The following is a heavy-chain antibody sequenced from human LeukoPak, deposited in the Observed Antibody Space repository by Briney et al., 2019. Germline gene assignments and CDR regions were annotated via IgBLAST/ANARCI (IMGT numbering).Heavy chain of an antibody. V-gene: IGHV3-33*01. CDR2: IWYDGSKT. Sequence: PGRSLRLSCAASGFTFSSNGMHWVRQAPGKGLEWVGIIWYDGSKTYYADSVKGRFTISRDNSKNTLYLQMNSLRVEDTAVYYCARPYYSNYYYGMDVWGQGTTVTVS. CDR1: GFTFSSNG. D-gene: IGHD4-11*01. J-gene: IGHJ6*02. CDR3: ARPYYSNYYYGMDV.